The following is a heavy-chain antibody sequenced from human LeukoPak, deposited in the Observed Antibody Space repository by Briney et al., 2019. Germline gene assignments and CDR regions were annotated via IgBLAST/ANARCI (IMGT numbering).Heavy chain of an antibody. V-gene: IGHV3-30*02. CDR3: AKDDKTTVFIPYYFEN. Sequence: PGGSMRLSCAASGFTFSSYGMHWVRQAPGKGLEWVAFIRYDGTHKYADSVKGRFTISRDNSKNTLYLQMDSLRAEDTAVYYCAKDDKTTVFIPYYFENWGQGTLVTVSS. J-gene: IGHJ4*02. D-gene: IGHD4-11*01. CDR1: GFTFSSYG. CDR2: IRYDGTHK.